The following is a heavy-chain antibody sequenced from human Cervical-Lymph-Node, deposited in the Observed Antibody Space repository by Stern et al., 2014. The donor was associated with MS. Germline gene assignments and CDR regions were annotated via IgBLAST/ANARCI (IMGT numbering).Heavy chain of an antibody. Sequence: VQLVQSGAEVKKPGESLKISCKGSGYTFTNNWIAWGRQMPGKGLEWMGIIYPDDSDIRYSPSLQGQVTISAAKSISNAYLPWSSLKPADSAVYYCGRHPPRRKWDDPNYGMDVWGQGTTVTVSS. J-gene: IGHJ6*02. V-gene: IGHV5-51*01. CDR2: IYPDDSDI. D-gene: IGHD1-1*01. CDR3: GRHPPRRKWDDPNYGMDV. CDR1: GYTFTNNW.